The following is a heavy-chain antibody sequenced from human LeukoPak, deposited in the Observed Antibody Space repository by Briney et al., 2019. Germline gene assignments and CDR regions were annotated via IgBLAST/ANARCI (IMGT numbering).Heavy chain of an antibody. CDR1: GYTFTGYY. V-gene: IGHV1-2*04. CDR3: ARWGTVTRFVVDY. CDR2: TNPNSGGT. Sequence: ASVKVSCKASGYTFTGYYMHWVRQAPGQGLERMGWTNPNSGGTNYAQKFQGWVTMTRDTSISTAYMELSRLRSDDTAVYYCARWGTVTRFVVDYWGQGTPVTVSS. D-gene: IGHD4-17*01. J-gene: IGHJ4*02.